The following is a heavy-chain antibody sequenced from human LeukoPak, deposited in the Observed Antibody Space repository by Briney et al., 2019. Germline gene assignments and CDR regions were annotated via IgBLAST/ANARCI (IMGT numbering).Heavy chain of an antibody. CDR2: IVQGGSVT. J-gene: IGHJ4*02. D-gene: IGHD3-22*01. CDR1: GFTFDNYA. Sequence: PGGSLRLSCAASGFTFDNYAMSWVRQAPGKGLEWVSAIVQGGSVTFYTDSVKGRLTISRDNSKNTLYLQMDSLRAEDTAIYYCAKGSSGGRPYYFDYWGQGALVTVSS. CDR3: AKGSSGGRPYYFDY. V-gene: IGHV3-23*05.